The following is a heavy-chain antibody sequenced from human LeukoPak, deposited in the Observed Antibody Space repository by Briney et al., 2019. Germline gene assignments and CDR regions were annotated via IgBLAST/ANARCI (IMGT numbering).Heavy chain of an antibody. J-gene: IGHJ4*02. V-gene: IGHV3-20*04. CDR3: ARDQGCSDGACYSSH. CDR2: LNWNGGNT. CDR1: GFTFDDDA. D-gene: IGHD2-15*01. Sequence: PGGSLRLSCAASGFTFDDDAMSWVRQAPGKGLEWVSGLNWNGGNTRYGDSVKGRFTISRDNAKNSLYLQMNSLRVEDTAFYYCARDQGCSDGACYSSHWGEGTLVTVSS.